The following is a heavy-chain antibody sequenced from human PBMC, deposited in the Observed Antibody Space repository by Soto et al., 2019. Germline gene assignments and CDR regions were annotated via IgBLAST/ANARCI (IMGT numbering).Heavy chain of an antibody. CDR2: VSHDGRQR. J-gene: IGHJ4*01. CDR1: GFTFSSYT. Sequence: GGSLRLSCAASGFTFSSYTMHWVRQAPGKGLEWVAVVSHDGRQRSAADSVKGRFTASRDNSKTTLFLQMDSLRDEDTALYYCAKDSVTFYGVINYPYDYWGHGTLVTVSS. V-gene: IGHV3-30*04. CDR3: AKDSVTFYGVINYPYDY. D-gene: IGHD3-3*01.